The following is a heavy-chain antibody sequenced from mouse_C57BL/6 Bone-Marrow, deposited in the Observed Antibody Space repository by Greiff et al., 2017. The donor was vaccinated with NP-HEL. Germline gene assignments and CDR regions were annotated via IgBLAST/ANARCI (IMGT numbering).Heavy chain of an antibody. CDR3: TIGLPLFAY. CDR2: IDTENGDT. J-gene: IGHJ3*01. Sequence: EVQLQQSGAELVRPGASVKLSCTASGFNIKDDYMHWVKQRPEQGLEWIGWIDTENGDTEYASKFQGKATITADTSSNTAYLQLSSLTSEDTAVYYCTIGLPLFAYWGQGTLVTVSA. CDR1: GFNIKDDY. D-gene: IGHD2-10*01. V-gene: IGHV14-4*01.